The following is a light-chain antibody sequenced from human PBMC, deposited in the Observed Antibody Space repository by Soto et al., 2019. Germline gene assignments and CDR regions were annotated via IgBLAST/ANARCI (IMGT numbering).Light chain of an antibody. V-gene: IGKV3-20*01. J-gene: IGKJ1*01. CDR1: QSVSSSF. CDR3: QQYGSSPQRT. CDR2: GAS. Sequence: ENVLAQSPGTLSLSPGERATLSCRASQSVSSSFLSWYQQKPGQATRLIIYGASGRANGIPARFSGSGSGTDFTLTISSLEPEDFAVYYCQQYGSSPQRTFGQGTKVDIK.